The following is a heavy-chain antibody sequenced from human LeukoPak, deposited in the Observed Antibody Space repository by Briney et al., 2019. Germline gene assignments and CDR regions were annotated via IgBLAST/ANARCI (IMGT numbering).Heavy chain of an antibody. CDR3: ATHATHAGFDY. J-gene: IGHJ4*02. Sequence: SETLSLTCTVSGGSISSYYWSWIRQPPGKGLEWIGYIYYSGSTNYNPSLKSRVTIPVDTSKNQFSLKLSSVTAADTAVYYCATHATHAGFDYWGQGTLVTVSS. CDR2: IYYSGST. V-gene: IGHV4-59*01. D-gene: IGHD1-14*01. CDR1: GGSISSYY.